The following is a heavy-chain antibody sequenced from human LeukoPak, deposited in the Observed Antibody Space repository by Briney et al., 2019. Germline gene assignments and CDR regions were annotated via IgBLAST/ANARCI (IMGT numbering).Heavy chain of an antibody. CDR2: ITGGGGST. CDR1: GFTFSNYA. J-gene: IGHJ4*02. Sequence: GGSLRLSCAASGFTFSNYAMSWVRQAPGKGLECVSAITGGGGSTYYADSVKGRFTISRDNSKNTLYLQMNSLRAEDTAVYYCAKVHDTRGYSHDYWGQGTLVTVSS. D-gene: IGHD3-22*01. V-gene: IGHV3-23*01. CDR3: AKVHDTRGYSHDY.